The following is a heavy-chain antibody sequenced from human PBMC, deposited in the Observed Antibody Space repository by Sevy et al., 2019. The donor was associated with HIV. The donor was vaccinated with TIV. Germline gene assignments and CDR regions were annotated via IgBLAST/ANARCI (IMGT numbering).Heavy chain of an antibody. D-gene: IGHD3-9*01. V-gene: IGHV1-18*04. CDR2: ISAYNGNT. J-gene: IGHJ5*02. Sequence: TSVKVSCKASGYTFTSYGISWVRQAPGQGLEWMGWISAYNGNTNYAQKLQGRVTMTTDTSTSTAYMELRSLRSDDTAVYYCARVGYDILTGYYNRWFDPWGQGTLVTVSS. CDR3: ARVGYDILTGYYNRWFDP. CDR1: GYTFTSYG.